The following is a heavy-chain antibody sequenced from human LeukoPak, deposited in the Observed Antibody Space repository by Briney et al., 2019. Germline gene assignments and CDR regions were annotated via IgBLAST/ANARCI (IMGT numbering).Heavy chain of an antibody. D-gene: IGHD3-16*02. V-gene: IGHV4-34*01. CDR1: GGSFSGYY. Sequence: SETLSLTCAVYGGSFSGYYWSWTRQPPGKGLEWIGEINHSGSTNYNPSLKSRVTISVDTSKNQFSLKLSSVTAADTAVYYCAPGRLGELSLLDYWGQGTLVTVSS. CDR2: INHSGST. J-gene: IGHJ4*02. CDR3: APGRLGELSLLDY.